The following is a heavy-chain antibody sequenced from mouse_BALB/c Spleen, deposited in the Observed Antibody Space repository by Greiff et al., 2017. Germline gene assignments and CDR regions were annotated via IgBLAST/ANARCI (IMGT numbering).Heavy chain of an antibody. CDR3: ASLQLGYAMDY. CDR2: INSNGGST. Sequence: EVMLVESGGGLVQPGGSLKLSCAASGFTFSSYGMSWVRQTPDKRLELVATINSNGGSTYYPDSVKGRFTISRDNAKNTLYLQMSSLKSEDTAMYYCASLQLGYAMDYLGQGTSVTVSS. V-gene: IGHV5-6-3*01. J-gene: IGHJ4*01. CDR1: GFTFSSYG. D-gene: IGHD3-1*01.